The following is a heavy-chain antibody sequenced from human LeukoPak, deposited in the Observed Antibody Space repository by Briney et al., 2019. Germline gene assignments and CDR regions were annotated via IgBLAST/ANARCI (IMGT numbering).Heavy chain of an antibody. D-gene: IGHD1-26*01. V-gene: IGHV3-15*01. CDR3: TTQVRLSGIDY. CDR2: IKSKTDGGTT. Sequence: GGSLRLSCAASGFPFSNAWMSWVRQAPGKGLEWVGRIKSKTDGGTTDYAAPVKGRFTISRDDSKNTLYLQVNSLKTEDTAVYYCTTQVRLSGIDYWGQGTLVTVSS. J-gene: IGHJ4*02. CDR1: GFPFSNAW.